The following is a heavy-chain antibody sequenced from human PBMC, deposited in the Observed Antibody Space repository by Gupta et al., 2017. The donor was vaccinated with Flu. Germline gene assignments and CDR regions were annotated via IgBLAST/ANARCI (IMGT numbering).Heavy chain of an antibody. CDR3: ARDGSGRSFQI. Sequence: VSGVAIGSEYGSWIRQPPGEGLEWIGYIYKSGTTEYNPSLKSRVAISVDSFKNQFSLRVSFVNAADTDVYYCARDGSGRSFQIWGKGTMVTVSS. J-gene: IGHJ3*02. D-gene: IGHD6-19*01. V-gene: IGHV4-4*08. CDR1: GVAIGSEY. CDR2: IYKSGTT.